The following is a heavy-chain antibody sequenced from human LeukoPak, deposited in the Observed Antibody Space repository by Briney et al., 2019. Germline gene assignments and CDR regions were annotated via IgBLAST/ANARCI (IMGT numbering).Heavy chain of an antibody. V-gene: IGHV3-74*01. J-gene: IGHJ4*02. CDR2: INSDGSPI. CDR1: GFTFSSSW. D-gene: IGHD4-4*01. Sequence: GGSLRLSCVASGFTFSSSWMHWVRHAPGKGLEWVSRINSDGSPIDYADSVKGRFTISTDNAKNTLYLQMNSLRAGDTGVYYCARAGNYRFDYWGQGSLVTVSS. CDR3: ARAGNYRFDY.